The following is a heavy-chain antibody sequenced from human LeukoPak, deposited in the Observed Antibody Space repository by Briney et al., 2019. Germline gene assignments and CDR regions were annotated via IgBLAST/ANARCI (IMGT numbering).Heavy chain of an antibody. D-gene: IGHD3-16*01. J-gene: IGHJ4*02. CDR1: GFTDSINY. V-gene: IGHV3-66*01. CDR3: ARDGEGGYYFDY. CDR2: IYSGGST. Sequence: GGSLRLYCAASGFTDSINYMSWVRQAPGKGLEWVSVIYSGGSTYYADSVKGRFTISRDNSKNTLYLQMNSLRAEDTAVYYCARDGEGGYYFDYWGQGTLVTVSS.